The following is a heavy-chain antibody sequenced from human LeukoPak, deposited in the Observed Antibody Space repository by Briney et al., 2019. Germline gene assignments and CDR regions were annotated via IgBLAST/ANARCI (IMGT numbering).Heavy chain of an antibody. Sequence: GGSLRLSCAASGFTFSSYGMHWVRQARGKGLEWVAFIQFDGSSKYYADSVKGRFTTSRDNSKSTLDLQMNSLRPEDTALYYCARDRGVSGNYYDYWGQGTLVTVSS. CDR1: GFTFSSYG. V-gene: IGHV3-30*02. CDR3: ARDRGVSGNYYDY. CDR2: IQFDGSSK. D-gene: IGHD3-10*01. J-gene: IGHJ4*02.